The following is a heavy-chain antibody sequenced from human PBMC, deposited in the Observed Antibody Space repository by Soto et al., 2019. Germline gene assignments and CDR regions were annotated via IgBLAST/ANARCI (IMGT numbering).Heavy chain of an antibody. CDR2: MFDTGNI. Sequence: SETLSLTCTVSGGSISDYYWSWIRQPPGKRLEWIGYMFDTGNINYNPSLRSRLTISVDTSKNQLSLKMTSVTAADTAVYYCARQQGYGWFDPWGQGTLVTVSS. D-gene: IGHD5-18*01. CDR3: ARQQGYGWFDP. J-gene: IGHJ5*02. V-gene: IGHV4-59*08. CDR1: GGSISDYY.